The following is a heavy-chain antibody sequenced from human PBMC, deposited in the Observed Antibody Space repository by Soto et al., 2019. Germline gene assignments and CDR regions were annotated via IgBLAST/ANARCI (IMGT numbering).Heavy chain of an antibody. V-gene: IGHV4-30-2*01. CDR2: IYHSGST. Sequence: SETLSLTCAVSGGSISSGGYSWTWIRQPPGKGLEWIGYIYHSGSTYYNPSLKSRVTISVDRSKNQFSLKLSSVTAADTAVYYCARSIDPWGQGTLVTVSS. CDR1: GGSISSGGYS. J-gene: IGHJ5*02. CDR3: ARSIDP.